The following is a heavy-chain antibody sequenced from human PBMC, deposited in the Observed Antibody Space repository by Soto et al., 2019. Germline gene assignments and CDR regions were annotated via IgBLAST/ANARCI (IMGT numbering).Heavy chain of an antibody. CDR1: GGSISVYY. Sequence: PSETLSLTCTISGGSISVYYWSWIRQSPGQGLEWIGYIYDSGSPYYNPSLKSRVIISADTSKNQISLKLTSATAADTAVYYCARGVGSSPPRYWGRGTLVTVSS. CDR2: IYDSGSP. J-gene: IGHJ4*02. D-gene: IGHD1-26*01. V-gene: IGHV4-59*01. CDR3: ARGVGSSPPRY.